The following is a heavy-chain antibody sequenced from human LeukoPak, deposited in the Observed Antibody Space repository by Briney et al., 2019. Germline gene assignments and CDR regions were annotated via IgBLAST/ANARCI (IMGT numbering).Heavy chain of an antibody. V-gene: IGHV5-51*01. Sequence: GESLKISCKGYGYSFTNYWIGWVRQMPGKGLEWMGIIYPGDSDTRYSPSFQGQVSISVDKSINTAYLQWRSLKASDTAMYYCARQKNNGWYRSLVFDIWGQGTKVTVSS. CDR3: ARQKNNGWYRSLVFDI. J-gene: IGHJ3*02. CDR1: GYSFTNYW. D-gene: IGHD6-19*01. CDR2: IYPGDSDT.